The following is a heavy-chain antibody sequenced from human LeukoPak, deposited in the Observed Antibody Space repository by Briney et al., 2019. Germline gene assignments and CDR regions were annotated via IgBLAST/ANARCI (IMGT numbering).Heavy chain of an antibody. V-gene: IGHV4-59*01. Sequence: SETLSLTCTVSGGSISSYYWSWIRQPPGKGLEWIGYIYYSGSTNYNPSLKSRVTISVDTSKNQFSLKLSSVTAADTAVYYCAREYYYDKGVGAFDIWGQGTMVTVSS. CDR1: GGSISSYY. J-gene: IGHJ3*02. CDR3: AREYYYDKGVGAFDI. D-gene: IGHD3-22*01. CDR2: IYYSGST.